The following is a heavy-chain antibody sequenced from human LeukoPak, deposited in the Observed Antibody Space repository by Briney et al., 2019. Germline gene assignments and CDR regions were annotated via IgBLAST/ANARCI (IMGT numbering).Heavy chain of an antibody. J-gene: IGHJ4*02. Sequence: GGSLRLSCAASGFTFSSYAMSWVRQAPGKGLEWVANIKQDGSEKYYVDSVKGRFTISRDNAKNSLYLQMNSLRAEDTAVYYCARLLDTAMDPYFDYWGQGTLVTVSS. CDR3: ARLLDTAMDPYFDY. CDR2: IKQDGSEK. D-gene: IGHD5-18*01. V-gene: IGHV3-7*01. CDR1: GFTFSSYA.